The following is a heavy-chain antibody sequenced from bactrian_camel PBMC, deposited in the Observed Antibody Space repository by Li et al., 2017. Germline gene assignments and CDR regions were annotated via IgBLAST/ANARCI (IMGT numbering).Heavy chain of an antibody. V-gene: IGHV3S53*01. CDR1: GDNFSRNC. J-gene: IGHJ4*01. CDR2: IASGGLI. Sequence: HVQLVESGGGSVQAGGSLRLTCVISGDNFSRNCKGWFRQAPGKEREGVAAIASGGLITYYGGESMKGRFTLSQEIAKKEMYLQMNNLKPEDTAMYYCAAAPSRGSRLGCPPRTESYVLSGQGTQVTVS. D-gene: IGHD1*01.